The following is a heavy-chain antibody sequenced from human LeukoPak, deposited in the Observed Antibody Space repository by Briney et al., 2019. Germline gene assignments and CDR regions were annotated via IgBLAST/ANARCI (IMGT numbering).Heavy chain of an antibody. CDR2: FDPEDGET. J-gene: IGHJ3*02. D-gene: IGHD3-16*02. Sequence: ASVKVSCKVSGYTLTELSMHWVRQAPGKGLEWMGGFDPEDGETIYAQKFQGGVTMTEDTSTDTAYMELSSLRSEDTAVYYCATVSGYDYVWGSYRYAFDIWGQGTMVIVSS. CDR3: ATVSGYDYVWGSYRYAFDI. CDR1: GYTLTELS. V-gene: IGHV1-24*01.